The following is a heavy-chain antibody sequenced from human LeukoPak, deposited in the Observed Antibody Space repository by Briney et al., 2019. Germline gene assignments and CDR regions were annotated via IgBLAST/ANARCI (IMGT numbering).Heavy chain of an antibody. CDR2: IYPGDSDT. Sequence: GESLQISCQGSGYSFTSYWIGWVRQMPGKGLEWMGIIYPGDSDTRYSPSFQCQVTISADKSISTAYLQCSSLKASETAMYYCARHNGGRGYSYGLQYYFDYWGQGTLVTVSS. J-gene: IGHJ4*02. CDR3: ARHNGGRGYSYGLQYYFDY. D-gene: IGHD5-18*01. CDR1: GYSFTSYW. V-gene: IGHV5-51*01.